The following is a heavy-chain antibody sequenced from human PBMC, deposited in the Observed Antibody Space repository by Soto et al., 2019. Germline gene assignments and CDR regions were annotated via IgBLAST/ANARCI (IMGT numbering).Heavy chain of an antibody. CDR3: SKDRTVAARNFDD. V-gene: IGHV3-23*01. CDR2: ISTGSDAT. CDR1: GFAFSNHA. Sequence: PGGSLRLSCAASGFAFSNHALGWVRPAPGKGLEWVSSISTGSDATYDADSVKGRFTISRDDSKNTLYLQMNSLRAEYSAVYYCSKDRTVAARNFDDWGQGTQVTVSS. D-gene: IGHD6-6*01. J-gene: IGHJ4*02.